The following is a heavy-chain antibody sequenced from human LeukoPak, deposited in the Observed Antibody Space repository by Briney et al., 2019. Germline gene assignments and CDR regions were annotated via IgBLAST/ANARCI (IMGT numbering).Heavy chain of an antibody. Sequence: GGSLRLSCAASGFTVSSNYMSWVRQAPGKGLEWVSVIYSGGSTYYADSVKGRFTISRDNSKNTPYLQMNSLRAEDTAVYYCARDDYGDYYYYGMDVWGQGTTVTVSS. CDR2: IYSGGST. J-gene: IGHJ6*02. CDR3: ARDDYGDYYYYGMDV. CDR1: GFTVSSNY. D-gene: IGHD4-17*01. V-gene: IGHV3-53*01.